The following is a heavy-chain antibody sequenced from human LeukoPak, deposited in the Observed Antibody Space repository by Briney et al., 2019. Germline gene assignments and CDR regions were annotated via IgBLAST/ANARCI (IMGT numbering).Heavy chain of an antibody. J-gene: IGHJ6*02. CDR3: ARAGIMGGITIFGVVTYGMDV. CDR1: GGSISSYY. CDR2: IYYSGST. D-gene: IGHD3-3*01. V-gene: IGHV4-59*01. Sequence: SETLSLTCTVSGGSISSYYWSWIRQPPGKGLEWIGYIYYSGSTNYNPSLKSRVTISVDTSKNQFSLKLSSVTAADTAVYYCARAGIMGGITIFGVVTYGMDVWGQGTTVTVSS.